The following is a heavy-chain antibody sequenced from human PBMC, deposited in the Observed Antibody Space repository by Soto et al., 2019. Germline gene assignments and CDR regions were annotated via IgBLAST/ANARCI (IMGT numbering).Heavy chain of an antibody. CDR3: ARERNTGYSSSWNPGYYGMDV. V-gene: IGHV1-69*13. CDR2: IIPIFGTA. Sequence: SSVKVSCKASGGTFSSYAISWVRQAPGQGLEWMGGIIPIFGTANYAQKFQGRVTITADESTSTAYMELSSLRSEDTAVYYCARERNTGYSSSWNPGYYGMDVWGQGTTVTVSS. D-gene: IGHD6-13*01. J-gene: IGHJ6*02. CDR1: GGTFSSYA.